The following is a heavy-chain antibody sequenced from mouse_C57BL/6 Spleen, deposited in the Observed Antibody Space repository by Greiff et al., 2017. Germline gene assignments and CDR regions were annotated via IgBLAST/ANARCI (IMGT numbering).Heavy chain of an antibody. CDR2: IWSDGST. V-gene: IGHV2-6-1*01. CDR1: GFSLTSYG. Sequence: VKVVESGPGLVAPSQSLSITCTVSGFSLTSYGVHWVRQPPGKGLEWLVVIWSDGSTTYNSALKSRLSISKDNSKSQVFLKMNSLQTDDTAMYYCARHRGVRRYWYFDVWGTGTTVTVSS. CDR3: ARHRGVRRYWYFDV. J-gene: IGHJ1*03. D-gene: IGHD2-14*01.